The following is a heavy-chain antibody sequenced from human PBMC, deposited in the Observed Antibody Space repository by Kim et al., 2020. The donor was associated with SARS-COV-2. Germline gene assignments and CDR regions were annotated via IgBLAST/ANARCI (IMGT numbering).Heavy chain of an antibody. CDR3: ARGASFAFDI. J-gene: IGHJ3*02. D-gene: IGHD1-26*01. Sequence: YADSVKDPFTISKDNAKNTLYLQMNSLRLNDTAVYYCARGASFAFDIWGQGTTVSV. V-gene: IGHV3-74*01.